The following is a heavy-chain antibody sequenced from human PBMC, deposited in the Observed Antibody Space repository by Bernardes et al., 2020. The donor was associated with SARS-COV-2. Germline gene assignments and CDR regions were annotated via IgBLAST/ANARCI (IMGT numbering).Heavy chain of an antibody. CDR1: GYTFINNW. V-gene: IGHV5-51*01. Sequence: GASLKISCKASGYTFINNWIAWVRQSPGKGLEWLGTIYPGDSDTRYSPSFQGQVTVSADKSINTAYLHWSSLKASDTAIYYCARRQTNCTGGRCFSGGMDVWGQGTTVTVSS. J-gene: IGHJ6*02. CDR3: ARRQTNCTGGRCFSGGMDV. CDR2: IYPGDSDT. D-gene: IGHD2-15*01.